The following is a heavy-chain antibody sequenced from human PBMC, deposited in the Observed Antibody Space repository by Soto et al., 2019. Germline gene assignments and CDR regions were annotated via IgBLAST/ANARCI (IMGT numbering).Heavy chain of an antibody. Sequence: EVQLLESGGGLVQPGGSLRLSCAASGFTFSSYAMSWVRQAPGKGLEWVSAISGSGGSTYYADSVKGRFTISRDNSKNTLYLHMNILRAEDTAVYYCAKEKRVVPAAPGNWFDPWGQGTLVTVSS. CDR3: AKEKRVVPAAPGNWFDP. J-gene: IGHJ5*02. CDR1: GFTFSSYA. V-gene: IGHV3-23*01. CDR2: ISGSGGST. D-gene: IGHD2-2*01.